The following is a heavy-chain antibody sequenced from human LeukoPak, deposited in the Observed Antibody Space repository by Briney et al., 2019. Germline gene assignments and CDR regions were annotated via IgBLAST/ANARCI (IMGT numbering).Heavy chain of an antibody. V-gene: IGHV4-38-2*02. D-gene: IGHD1-20*01. CDR2: FYHSVSP. J-gene: IGHJ5*02. Sequence: SETLSLTCTVSGHSITSCYFWGWIRQSPGKGLEWIGSFYHSVSPYYNPSLKSRLTISLDTSRNQFSLRLSSVTAADTAIYYCARAGSLLTGPTSWFDPWGQGTLVTVSP. CDR1: GHSITSCYF. CDR3: ARAGSLLTGPTSWFDP.